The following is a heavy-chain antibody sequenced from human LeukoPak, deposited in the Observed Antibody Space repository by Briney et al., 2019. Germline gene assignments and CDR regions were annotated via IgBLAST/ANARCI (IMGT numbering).Heavy chain of an antibody. Sequence: GGSLRLSCAASGFTFSSYSMNWVRQAPGKGLEWVSSISSSSSYIYYADSVKGRFTISRDNAKNSLYLQMNSLRAEDTAVYYCARDLSWFGEFDYWGQGTLVTVSS. D-gene: IGHD3-10*01. CDR2: ISSSSSYI. V-gene: IGHV3-21*01. J-gene: IGHJ4*02. CDR3: ARDLSWFGEFDY. CDR1: GFTFSSYS.